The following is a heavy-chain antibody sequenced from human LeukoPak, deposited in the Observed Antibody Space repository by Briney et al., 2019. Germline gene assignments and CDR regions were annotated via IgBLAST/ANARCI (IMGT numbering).Heavy chain of an antibody. CDR2: ITGSSDSI. Sequence: PGGSLRLSCAASGFTFSSYAMEWVHQAPGKGLEWVSSITGSSDSIYYADSVKGRFTISRDNAKNSVYLQMNSLRAEDTAVYYCARLVCSTIPCYGKFYFDSWGQGTLVPVSS. CDR1: GFTFSSYA. J-gene: IGHJ4*02. V-gene: IGHV3-21*01. CDR3: ARLVCSTIPCYGKFYFDS. D-gene: IGHD2-2*01.